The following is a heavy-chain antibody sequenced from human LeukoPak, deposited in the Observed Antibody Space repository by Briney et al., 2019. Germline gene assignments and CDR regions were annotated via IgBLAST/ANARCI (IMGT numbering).Heavy chain of an antibody. Sequence: GGSLRLSCTPCGFIFGDYAMTWVREAPGKGLEWVGFIRSKAYRGTTEYAASVKGRFTISRDDSKSVVYLQMNSLKSEDTAVYYCSRGPIQLWVHNGVDVWGQGTTVTVSS. CDR3: SRGPIQLWVHNGVDV. V-gene: IGHV3-49*04. J-gene: IGHJ6*02. CDR2: IRSKAYRGTT. CDR1: GFIFGDYA. D-gene: IGHD5-18*01.